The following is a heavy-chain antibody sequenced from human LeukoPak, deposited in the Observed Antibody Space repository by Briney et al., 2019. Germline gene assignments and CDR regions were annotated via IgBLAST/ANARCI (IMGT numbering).Heavy chain of an antibody. Sequence: PSETLSPTCTVSGGSISSYYWSWIRQPPGEGLEWIGYIYYTGSTNYNPSLKSRVTISVVTSKNQFSLKLSSVTAADTAVYYCARNVGRWFDPWGQGTLVTVSS. D-gene: IGHD1-26*01. V-gene: IGHV4-59*01. CDR1: GGSISSYY. J-gene: IGHJ5*02. CDR2: IYYTGST. CDR3: ARNVGRWFDP.